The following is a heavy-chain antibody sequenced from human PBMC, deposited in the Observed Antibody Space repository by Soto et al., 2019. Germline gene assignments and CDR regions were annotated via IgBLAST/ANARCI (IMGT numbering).Heavy chain of an antibody. J-gene: IGHJ5*02. V-gene: IGHV4-59*01. CDR1: GGSISSYY. CDR2: IYYSGST. Sequence: SETLSLTCTVSGGSISSYYWSWIRQPPGKGLEWIGYIYYSGSTNYNPSLKSRVTISVDTSKNQFSLKLSSVTAADTAVYYCAREVKVGDTSWFDPWGQGTLVSVPQ. CDR3: AREVKVGDTSWFDP. D-gene: IGHD1-26*01.